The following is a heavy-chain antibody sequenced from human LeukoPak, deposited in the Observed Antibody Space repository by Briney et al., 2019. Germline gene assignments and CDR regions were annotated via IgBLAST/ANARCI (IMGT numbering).Heavy chain of an antibody. V-gene: IGHV3-74*01. J-gene: IGHJ2*01. CDR3: ARGRGWYFDL. CDR1: GFTFSSYP. CDR2: INSDGRII. D-gene: IGHD3-10*01. Sequence: GGSLRLSCSGSGFTFSSYPMHWVRQAPGKGLVWVSHINSDGRIINYADSVKGRFTISRDNAKNTLYLQMNSLRVEDTAVYYCARGRGWYFDLWGRGTLVTVSS.